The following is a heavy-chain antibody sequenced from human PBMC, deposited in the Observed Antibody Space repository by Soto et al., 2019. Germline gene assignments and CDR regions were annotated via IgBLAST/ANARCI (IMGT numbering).Heavy chain of an antibody. J-gene: IGHJ4*02. CDR3: ARHIGAYYDNNGYPYFDY. V-gene: IGHV5-51*01. CDR2: IYPGDSDT. D-gene: IGHD3-22*01. CDR1: GYTFTSYW. Sequence: GESLKISCKGSGYTFTSYWIAWVRQMPGKGLEWMGIIYPGDSDTRYSPSFQGQITISADKSISTAYLQWSSLKASDSAMYYCARHIGAYYDNNGYPYFDYWGQGTRVTVSS.